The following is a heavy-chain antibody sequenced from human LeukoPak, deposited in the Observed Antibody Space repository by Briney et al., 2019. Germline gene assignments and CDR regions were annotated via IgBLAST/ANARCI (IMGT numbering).Heavy chain of an antibody. Sequence: SETLSLTCAVYGGSSSGYYWSWIRQPPGKGLEWIGEINHSGSTNYNPSLKSRVTISVDTSKNQFSLRLSSVTAADTAVYYCARGRKQQLVRGGGMDVWGQGTTVTVSS. J-gene: IGHJ6*02. CDR3: ARGRKQQLVRGGGMDV. V-gene: IGHV4-34*01. CDR2: INHSGST. CDR1: GGSSSGYY. D-gene: IGHD6-13*01.